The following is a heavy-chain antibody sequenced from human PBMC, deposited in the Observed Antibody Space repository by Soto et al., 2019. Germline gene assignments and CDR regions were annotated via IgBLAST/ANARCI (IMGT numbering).Heavy chain of an antibody. CDR3: ARVPDYCSGGSCYSGWFDP. CDR1: GYTFTSYG. CDR2: ISAYNGNT. Sequence: ASVKVSCKASGYTFTSYGISWGRQAPGQGLEWMGWISAYNGNTNYAQKLQGRVTMTTDTSTSTAYMELRSLRSDDTAVYYCARVPDYCSGGSCYSGWFDPWGQGTLVAVSS. V-gene: IGHV1-18*01. D-gene: IGHD2-15*01. J-gene: IGHJ5*02.